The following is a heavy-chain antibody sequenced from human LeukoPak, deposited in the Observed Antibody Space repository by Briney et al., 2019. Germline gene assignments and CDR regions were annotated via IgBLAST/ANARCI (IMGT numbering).Heavy chain of an antibody. Sequence: SETLSLTCTVSGGSISSSSYYWGWIRQPPGKGLEWIGSIYYSGSTYYNPSLKSRVTISVDTSENQFSLKLSSVTAADTAVYYCARHLDYGAGNDAFDIWGQGTMVTVSS. CDR1: GGSISSSSYY. J-gene: IGHJ3*02. CDR2: IYYSGST. CDR3: ARHLDYGAGNDAFDI. D-gene: IGHD4-17*01. V-gene: IGHV4-39*01.